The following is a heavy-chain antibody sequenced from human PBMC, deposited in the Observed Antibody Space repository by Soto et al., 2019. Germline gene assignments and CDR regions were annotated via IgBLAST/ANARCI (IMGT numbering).Heavy chain of an antibody. CDR3: ATNYGGNSNFDY. V-gene: IGHV3-21*01. CDR2: ISSSSSYI. Sequence: PGGSLRLSCAASGFTFSGYSMNWVRQAPGKGLEWVSSISSSSSYIYYADSVKGRFTISRDNAKNSLYLQMNSLRAEDTAVYYCATNYGGNSNFDYWGQGTLVTVSS. J-gene: IGHJ4*02. D-gene: IGHD4-17*01. CDR1: GFTFSGYS.